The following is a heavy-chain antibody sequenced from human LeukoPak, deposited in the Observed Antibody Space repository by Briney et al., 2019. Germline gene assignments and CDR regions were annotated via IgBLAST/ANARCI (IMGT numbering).Heavy chain of an antibody. D-gene: IGHD2-2*01. V-gene: IGHV4-34*01. Sequence: PSETLSLTCAVYGGSFSGYYWSWIRQPPGKGLEWIGEINHSGSTNYNPSLKSRVTISVDTSKNQFSLKLSSVTAADTAVYYCARGTYCSSTSCYGQNWFDPWGQGTLVTVSS. CDR1: GGSFSGYY. CDR2: INHSGST. CDR3: ARGTYCSSTSCYGQNWFDP. J-gene: IGHJ5*02.